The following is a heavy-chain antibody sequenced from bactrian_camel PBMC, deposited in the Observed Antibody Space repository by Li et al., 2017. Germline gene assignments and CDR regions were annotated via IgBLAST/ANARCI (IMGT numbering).Heavy chain of an antibody. D-gene: IGHD1*01. Sequence: QLVESGGGQVQAGGSLRLSCAASGLLYSRRYCMGWFRQAPGKEREGVGAIERDGSTSYADSVKGRFTISKDNAKNVLYLQMNSLQPEDTAMYYCAARQPCRVWLGYEDPGEYNVWGQGTQVTVS. V-gene: IGHV3S26*01. CDR3: AARQPCRVWLGYEDPGEYNV. CDR1: GLLYSRRYC. CDR2: IERDGST. J-gene: IGHJ4*01.